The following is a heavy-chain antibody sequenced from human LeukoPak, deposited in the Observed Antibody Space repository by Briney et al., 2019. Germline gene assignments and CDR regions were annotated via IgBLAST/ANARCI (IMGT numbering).Heavy chain of an antibody. Sequence: PGGSLRLSCAASGFTFSSYGMHWVRQAPGKGLEWVAFIRYDGSNKYYADSAKGRFTISRDNSKNTLYLQMNSLRAEDTAVYYCAKSRHMVRGVTPFDYWGQGTLVTVSS. CDR2: IRYDGSNK. J-gene: IGHJ4*02. CDR3: AKSRHMVRGVTPFDY. CDR1: GFTFSSYG. V-gene: IGHV3-30*02. D-gene: IGHD3-10*01.